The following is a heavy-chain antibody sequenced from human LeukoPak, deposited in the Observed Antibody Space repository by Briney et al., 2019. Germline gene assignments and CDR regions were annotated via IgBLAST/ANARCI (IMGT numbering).Heavy chain of an antibody. V-gene: IGHV4-61*02. J-gene: IGHJ1*01. CDR3: ARKSRGGPGMGYFQH. Sequence: PSETLSLTCTVSGGSISSGSYYWSWIRQPAGKGLEWIGRIYTSGSTNYNPSLKSRVTISVDTSKNQFSLKLSSVTAADTAVYYCARKSRGGPGMGYFQHWGQGTLVTVSS. D-gene: IGHD3-10*01. CDR2: IYTSGST. CDR1: GGSISSGSYY.